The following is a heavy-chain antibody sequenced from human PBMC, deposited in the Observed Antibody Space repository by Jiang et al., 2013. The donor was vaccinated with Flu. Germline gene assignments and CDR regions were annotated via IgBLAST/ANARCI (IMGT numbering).Heavy chain of an antibody. J-gene: IGHJ5*02. D-gene: IGHD5-18*01. Sequence: GGSLRLSCAASGFVFRSFAMSWVRQAPGKGLEWVSSIGSSVDYTYYADSVKGRFTISRDNSKDTLYLEMNSLRVEDTALYFCVKGHGFSYGPDTWGQGTQVTVSS. CDR2: IGSSVDYT. V-gene: IGHV3-23*01. CDR1: GFVFRSFA. CDR3: VKGHGFSYGPDT.